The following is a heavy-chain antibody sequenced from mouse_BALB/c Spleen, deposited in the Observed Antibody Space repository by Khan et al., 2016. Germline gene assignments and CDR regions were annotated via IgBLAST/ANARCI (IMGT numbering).Heavy chain of an antibody. CDR1: GYSITSDYA. J-gene: IGHJ3*01. V-gene: IGHV3-2*02. CDR2: ISYSGST. D-gene: IGHD2-14*01. Sequence: EVQLQESGPGLVKPSQSLSLTCTVTGYSITSDYAWNWIRQFPGNKLEWMGYISYSGSTSYNPSLKSRISITRDTSKNQFFLQLNSVTTEVTATYYCARNGNRYERTWFAYWGQGTLVTVSA. CDR3: ARNGNRYERTWFAY.